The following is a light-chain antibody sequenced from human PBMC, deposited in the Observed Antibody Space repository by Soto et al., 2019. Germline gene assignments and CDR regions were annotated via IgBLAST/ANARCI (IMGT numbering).Light chain of an antibody. Sequence: EIVLTQSPATLSLSPGERATLSCWASQSVSNYFVWYQQKPGQAPRLLIYDASNRATGIPARFSGSGSGTDFTLTISSLEPEDFAVYYCQQRSIWPPITFGQGTRLEIK. J-gene: IGKJ5*01. CDR2: DAS. CDR3: QQRSIWPPIT. CDR1: QSVSNY. V-gene: IGKV3-11*01.